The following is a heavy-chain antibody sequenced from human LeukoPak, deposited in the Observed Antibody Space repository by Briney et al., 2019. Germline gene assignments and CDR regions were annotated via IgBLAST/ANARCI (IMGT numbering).Heavy chain of an antibody. CDR2: INHSGST. J-gene: IGHJ3*02. V-gene: IGHV4-34*01. Sequence: PSETLSLTCAVYGGSFSGYYWSWIRQPPGKGLEWIGEINHSGSTNYNPSLKSRVTISVDTSKNQFSLKLSSVTAADTAVYYCTRLYYYDGIDAFDIWGPGTMVTVSS. D-gene: IGHD3-22*01. CDR1: GGSFSGYY. CDR3: TRLYYYDGIDAFDI.